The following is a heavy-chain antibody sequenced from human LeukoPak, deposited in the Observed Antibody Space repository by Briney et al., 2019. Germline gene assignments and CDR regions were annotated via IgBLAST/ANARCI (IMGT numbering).Heavy chain of an antibody. V-gene: IGHV4-34*01. CDR2: TSHSGRT. D-gene: IGHD3-16*01. CDR3: ARRTLSSMGAARQFDP. Sequence: PSETLSLTCAVYDASFSDFYWTWIRQSPGAGLEWIGETSHSGRTKYNPSLGSRVTILTDPSKKQFSLKSTSVTAADTAVYYCARRTLSSMGAARQFDPWGRGTLVTVSS. J-gene: IGHJ5*02. CDR1: DASFSDFY.